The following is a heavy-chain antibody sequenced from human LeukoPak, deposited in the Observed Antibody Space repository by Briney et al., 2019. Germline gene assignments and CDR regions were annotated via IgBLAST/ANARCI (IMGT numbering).Heavy chain of an antibody. CDR1: GFTFSGSA. CDR2: IRSKANSYAT. J-gene: IGHJ6*02. V-gene: IGHV3-73*01. D-gene: IGHD6-13*01. CDR3: TGHAGGAAAGLDGMDV. Sequence: PGGSLRLSCAASGFTFSGSAMHWVRQASGKGLEWVGRIRSKANSYATAYAASVKGRFTISRDDSKNTAYLQMNSLKTEDTAVYYCTGHAGGAAAGLDGMDVWGQGTTVTVSS.